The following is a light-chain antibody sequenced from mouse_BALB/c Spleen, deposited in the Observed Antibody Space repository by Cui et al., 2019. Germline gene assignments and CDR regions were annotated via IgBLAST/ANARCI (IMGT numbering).Light chain of an antibody. V-gene: IGKV4-61*01. CDR1: SSGSY. Sequence: IVPTQSPAIIFASPGEKVIITCSSSSSGSYMYWYQQTPGSAPKPLIYRTSNLASGVPARFSGSGSGTSYSLTISSMEAEDAATYYYHQYHSYPFTFGSGTNLEIK. CDR3: HQYHSYPFT. CDR2: RTS. J-gene: IGKJ4*01.